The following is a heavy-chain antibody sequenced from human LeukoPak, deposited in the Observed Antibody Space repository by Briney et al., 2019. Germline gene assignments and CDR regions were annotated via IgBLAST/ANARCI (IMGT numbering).Heavy chain of an antibody. CDR2: MNPNSGNT. D-gene: IGHD6-13*01. V-gene: IGHV1-8*01. CDR3: AAETQAAGIGHFQH. Sequence: ASVKVSCKASGYTLTSYDINWVRQATGQGLEWMGWMNPNSGNTGYAQKFQGRVTMTRNTSISTAYMELSSLRSEDTAVYYCAAETQAAGIGHFQHWGQGTLVTVSS. CDR1: GYTLTSYD. J-gene: IGHJ1*01.